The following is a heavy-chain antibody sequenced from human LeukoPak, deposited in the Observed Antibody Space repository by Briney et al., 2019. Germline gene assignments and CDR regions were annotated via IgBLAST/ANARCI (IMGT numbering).Heavy chain of an antibody. CDR3: ARGYSSGQEKIDYYYYYMDV. Sequence: SETLSLICTVSGGSINSGGYYWSWIRQPPGKGLEWIGYIYYNGRTYYNSSLKSRVTISIDTSKNQFSLKLSSVTAADTAVYYCARGYSSGQEKIDYYYYYMDVWGKGTTVTVSS. V-gene: IGHV4-30-4*01. CDR2: IYYNGRT. CDR1: GGSINSGGYY. D-gene: IGHD6-19*01. J-gene: IGHJ6*03.